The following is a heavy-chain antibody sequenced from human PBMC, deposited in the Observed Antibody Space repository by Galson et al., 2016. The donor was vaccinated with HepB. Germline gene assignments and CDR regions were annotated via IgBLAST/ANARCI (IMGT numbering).Heavy chain of an antibody. CDR1: GFTFTRYN. CDR3: ARDGRELVSHDYYSYMDV. Sequence: SLRLSCATSGFTFTRYNMNWVRQAPGKGLEWVSSISSGSSYIYYADSVNGRFTISRDNAKKSLFLQMNSLRAEDTAVYYCARDGRELVSHDYYSYMDVWGQGTTVTVSS. J-gene: IGHJ6*02. D-gene: IGHD1-7*01. V-gene: IGHV3-21*01. CDR2: ISSGSSYI.